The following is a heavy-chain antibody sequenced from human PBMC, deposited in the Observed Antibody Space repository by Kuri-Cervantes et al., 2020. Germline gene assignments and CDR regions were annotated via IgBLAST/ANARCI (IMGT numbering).Heavy chain of an antibody. V-gene: IGHV3-11*04. CDR3: ARDHVLYGGNSEGSLDY. D-gene: IGHD4-23*01. Sequence: GESLKISCAVSGFTFSDYFMSWIRQAPGKGLKWISYISSSGSTIHIADSVRGRFTISRDNAKNSLYLQMNSLRAEDTAVYYCARDHVLYGGNSEGSLDYWGQGTLVTVSS. J-gene: IGHJ4*02. CDR2: ISSSGSTI. CDR1: GFTFSDYF.